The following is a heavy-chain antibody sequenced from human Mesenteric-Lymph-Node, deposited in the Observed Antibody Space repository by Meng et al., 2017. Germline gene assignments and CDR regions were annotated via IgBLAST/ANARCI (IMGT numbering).Heavy chain of an antibody. CDR3: AKSKGGILSDYLDS. Sequence: QVQLVESGGGVARPGGSLRLSCVVSGFTFRSYGMHWVRQAPGKGLEWAAVISYDGSGKFYADSVKGRFAISRDNPKNTLYLQMNNLRADDTAVYYCAKSKGGILSDYLDSWGQGTLVTVSS. V-gene: IGHV3-30*18. D-gene: IGHD2-21*01. J-gene: IGHJ4*02. CDR1: GFTFRSYG. CDR2: ISYDGSGK.